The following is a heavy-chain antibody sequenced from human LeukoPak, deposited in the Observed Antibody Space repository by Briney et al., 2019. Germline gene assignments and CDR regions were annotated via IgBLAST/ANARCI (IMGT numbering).Heavy chain of an antibody. V-gene: IGHV4-30-2*01. D-gene: IGHD3-16*01. CDR3: ARDLDYFDY. Sequence: SQTLSLTCTVSGGSISSGGYYWSWIRQPPGKGLEWIGYIYHSGSTNYNPSLKSRVTISVDTSKNQFSLKLSSVTAADMAVYYCARDLDYFDYWGQGTLVTVSS. CDR1: GGSISSGGYY. J-gene: IGHJ4*02. CDR2: IYHSGST.